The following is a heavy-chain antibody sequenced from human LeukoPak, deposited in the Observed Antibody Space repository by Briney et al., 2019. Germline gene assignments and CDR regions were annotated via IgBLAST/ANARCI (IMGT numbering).Heavy chain of an antibody. Sequence: PGGSLRLSCVASGFTFSTYAMGWARQAPGKGLEWVSGISDGVGSAYYADSVKGRFTISRDNSKNTLYLQMNSLRAEDTAVYYCAKRYYGSGNYDPLFEYWGQGTLVTVPS. CDR1: GFTFSTYA. CDR2: ISDGVGSA. V-gene: IGHV3-23*01. J-gene: IGHJ4*02. D-gene: IGHD3-10*01. CDR3: AKRYYGSGNYDPLFEY.